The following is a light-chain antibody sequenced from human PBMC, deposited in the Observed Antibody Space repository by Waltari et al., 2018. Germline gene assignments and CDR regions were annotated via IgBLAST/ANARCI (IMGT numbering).Light chain of an antibody. Sequence: SHELTQPPSVSVSPGQTATITCSGETLSKQYVYWYQHKPGQAPVLLIYKDTYRPSGIPDRFSCSSSGTSVTLTISGVQAEDDADYYCQLADSTVTYVFGPGTKVIVL. CDR3: QLADSTVTYV. J-gene: IGLJ1*01. CDR2: KDT. V-gene: IGLV3-25*03. CDR1: TLSKQY.